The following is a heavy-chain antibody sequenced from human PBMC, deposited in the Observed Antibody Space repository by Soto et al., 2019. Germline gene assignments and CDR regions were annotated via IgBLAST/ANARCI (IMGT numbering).Heavy chain of an antibody. CDR1: GDSVSSNSAA. V-gene: IGHV6-1*01. J-gene: IGHJ6*02. Sequence: SQTLSLTCAISGDSVSSNSAAWNWIRQSPSRGLEWLGRTYYRSKWYNDYAVSVKSRITINPDTSKNQFSLQLNPVTPEDTAVYYCARDKFYDFWSGYSSDYYYYGMDVWGQGTTVTVSS. CDR3: ARDKFYDFWSGYSSDYYYYGMDV. CDR2: TYYRSKWYN. D-gene: IGHD3-3*01.